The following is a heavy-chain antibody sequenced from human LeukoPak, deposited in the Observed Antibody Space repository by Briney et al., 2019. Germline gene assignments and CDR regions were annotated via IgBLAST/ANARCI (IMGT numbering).Heavy chain of an antibody. CDR3: ARNPSGYSSSFDY. CDR2: IDWDDDK. Sequence: SGPALVKPTQTLTLTCTFSGFSLSTSGVCVNWIRQPPGKALEWLARIDWDDDKYYSTSLKTRLTISKDTSKNQVVLTMTNMDPVDAATYYCARNPSGYSSSFDYWGQGTLVTVSS. CDR1: GFSLSTSGVC. J-gene: IGHJ4*02. D-gene: IGHD6-6*01. V-gene: IGHV2-70*11.